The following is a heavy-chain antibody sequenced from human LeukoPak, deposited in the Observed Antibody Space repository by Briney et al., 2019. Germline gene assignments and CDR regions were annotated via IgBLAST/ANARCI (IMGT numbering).Heavy chain of an antibody. Sequence: GGSLRLSCAASGFTFSSYGMHWVRQAPGKGLEWVAFIRYDGSNKYYADSVKGRFTISRDHSKNTLYLQMNSLRAEDTAVYYCANTRSPVVVVAAIGNWGQGTLVTVSS. J-gene: IGHJ4*02. V-gene: IGHV3-30*02. CDR1: GFTFSSYG. D-gene: IGHD2-15*01. CDR2: IRYDGSNK. CDR3: ANTRSPVVVVAAIGN.